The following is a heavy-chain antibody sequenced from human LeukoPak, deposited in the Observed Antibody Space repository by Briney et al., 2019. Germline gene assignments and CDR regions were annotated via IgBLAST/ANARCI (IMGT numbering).Heavy chain of an antibody. CDR2: INPSSGGT. CDR3: ARVRYYGSGSYAFDI. V-gene: IGHV1-2*06. Sequence: GASVKVSCKASGYTFTGYYMHWVRQAPGQGLEWMGRINPSSGGTNYVQRFQGRVTMTRDTSISTAYMELSRLRSDDTAVYYCARVRYYGSGSYAFDIWGQGTMVTVSS. CDR1: GYTFTGYY. D-gene: IGHD3-10*01. J-gene: IGHJ3*02.